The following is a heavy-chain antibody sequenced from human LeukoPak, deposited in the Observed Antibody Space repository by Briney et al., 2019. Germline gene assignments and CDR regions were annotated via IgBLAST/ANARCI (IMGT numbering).Heavy chain of an antibody. V-gene: IGHV3-33*01. CDR3: ARVPATTGSGMDV. Sequence: GGSLRLSCAASGFTFSSYGMHWVRRAPGKGLEWVAVIWYDGSNKYYADSVKGRFTISRDNSKNTLYLQMNSLRAEDTAVYYCARVPATTGSGMDVWGQGTTVTVSS. J-gene: IGHJ6*02. CDR1: GFTFSSYG. D-gene: IGHD4-17*01. CDR2: IWYDGSNK.